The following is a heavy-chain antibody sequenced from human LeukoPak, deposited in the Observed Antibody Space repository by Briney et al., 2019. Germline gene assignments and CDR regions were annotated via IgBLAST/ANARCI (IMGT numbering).Heavy chain of an antibody. V-gene: IGHV4-30-4*02. CDR2: IYHSGST. D-gene: IGHD2-2*01. Sequence: PSETLSLTCTVSGGSISSGDYYWSWIRQPPGKGLEWIGYIYHSGSTYYNPSLKSRVTISVDTSKNQFSLKPSSVTAADPAVYDCARVVPAAMEIDYWGQGTLVTVSS. CDR3: ARVVPAAMEIDY. CDR1: GGSISSGDYY. J-gene: IGHJ4*02.